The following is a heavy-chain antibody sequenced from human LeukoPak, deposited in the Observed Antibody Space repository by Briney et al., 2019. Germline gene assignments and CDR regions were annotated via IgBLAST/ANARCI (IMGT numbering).Heavy chain of an antibody. Sequence: SETLSLTCAVYGGSFSGYYWSWIRQPPGKGLEWIGEINHSGSTNYNPSLKSRVTMSVDTSKNQFSLKLSSVTAADTAVYYCARVRWGIDPWGQGTLVTVSS. CDR2: INHSGST. D-gene: IGHD2-8*02. CDR3: ARVRWGIDP. CDR1: GGSFSGYY. V-gene: IGHV4-34*01. J-gene: IGHJ5*02.